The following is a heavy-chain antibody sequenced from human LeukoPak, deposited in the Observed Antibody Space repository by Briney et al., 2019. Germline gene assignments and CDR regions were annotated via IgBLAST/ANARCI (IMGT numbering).Heavy chain of an antibody. J-gene: IGHJ3*02. D-gene: IGHD3-22*01. CDR2: IYTSGST. Sequence: SETLSLTCTVSGGSISSYYWSWIRQPAGKGLEWIGRIYTSGSTNYNPSLKSRVTISVDTSKNQFSLKLSSVTAADTAVYYCARVGYYDSSGYRTADAFDIWGQGTMVTVSS. CDR1: GGSISSYY. V-gene: IGHV4-4*07. CDR3: ARVGYYDSSGYRTADAFDI.